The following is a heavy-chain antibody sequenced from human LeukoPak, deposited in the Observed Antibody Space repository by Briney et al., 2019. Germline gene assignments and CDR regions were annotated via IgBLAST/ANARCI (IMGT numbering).Heavy chain of an antibody. CDR2: IKQDGSEK. D-gene: IGHD6-19*01. J-gene: IGHJ5*02. Sequence: GGSLRLSCAASGFTFSSYWMSWVRQAPGKWLEWVANIKQDGSEKYYVDSVKGRFTISRDNAKNSLYLQMNSLRAEDTAVYYCARDSSGWYATEFDPWGQGTLVTVSS. CDR3: ARDSSGWYATEFDP. V-gene: IGHV3-7*01. CDR1: GFTFSSYW.